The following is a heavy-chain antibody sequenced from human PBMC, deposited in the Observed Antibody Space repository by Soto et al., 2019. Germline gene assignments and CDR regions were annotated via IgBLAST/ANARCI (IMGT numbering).Heavy chain of an antibody. CDR1: GYTFTGDY. CDR2: INPNSGAT. V-gene: IGHV1-2*02. Sequence: ASVKVSCKASGYTFTGDYIYWVRQAPGQGLEWMGWINPNSGATDYAQKFQGRVTMTRDTSISTAYMELRRLRSDDTAVYYCARSLNYFDYWGQGTLVTVSS. CDR3: ARSLNYFDY. J-gene: IGHJ4*02.